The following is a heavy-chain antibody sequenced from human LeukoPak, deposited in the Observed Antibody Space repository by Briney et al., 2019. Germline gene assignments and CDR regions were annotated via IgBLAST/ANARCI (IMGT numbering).Heavy chain of an antibody. D-gene: IGHD3-3*01. J-gene: IGHJ4*02. V-gene: IGHV1-2*02. Sequence: ASVKVSCKASGYTFTGYYMHWVRQAPGQGLEWMGWINPNSGGTNYAQKFQGRVTMTRDTSISTAYMELSRLRSDDTAVYYCARGPLRFLEWLYFDYWGQGTLVTVSS. CDR1: GYTFTGYY. CDR2: INPNSGGT. CDR3: ARGPLRFLEWLYFDY.